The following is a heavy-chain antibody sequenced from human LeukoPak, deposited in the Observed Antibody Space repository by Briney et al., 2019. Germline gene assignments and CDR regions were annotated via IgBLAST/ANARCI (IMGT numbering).Heavy chain of an antibody. CDR3: AREAYDDFWSGSWRYYYYMDV. D-gene: IGHD3-3*01. CDR2: IKQDGSEK. J-gene: IGHJ6*03. CDR1: GFTFMSYW. V-gene: IGHV3-7*01. Sequence: GGSLRLSCAASGFTFMSYWMSWVRQAPGKGLEWVANIKQDGSEKYYVDSVKGRCTISRDNAKNSLYLQMNSLRAEDTAVYYCAREAYDDFWSGSWRYYYYMDVWGTGTTVTVSS.